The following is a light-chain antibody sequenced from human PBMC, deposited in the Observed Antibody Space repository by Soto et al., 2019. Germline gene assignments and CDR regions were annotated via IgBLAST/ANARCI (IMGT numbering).Light chain of an antibody. CDR2: AAS. J-gene: IGKJ2*01. Sequence: DIQMTQSPSSLSASVGDRVTITCRASQSISSYLNWYQQKPGKAPKLLIYAASSLQSGVPSRFSGSGSGTDFTLTISSLQPEDFATYYCQQSYSTLGYTFXQGTKVDIK. CDR3: QQSYSTLGYT. V-gene: IGKV1-39*01. CDR1: QSISSY.